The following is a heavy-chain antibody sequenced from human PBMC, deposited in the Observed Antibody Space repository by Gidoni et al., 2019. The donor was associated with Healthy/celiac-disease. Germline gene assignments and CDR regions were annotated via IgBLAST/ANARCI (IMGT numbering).Heavy chain of an antibody. CDR3: AKDQGGDYDDTYFDY. Sequence: EVQLLESGGGLVQPGGSLRLSCAASGFTFSSYAMIWVRQAQGKGLGWVSAISGSGGSTYYADSVKGRFTISRDNSKNTLYLQMNSLRAEDTAVYYCAKDQGGDYDDTYFDYWGQGTLVTVSS. J-gene: IGHJ4*02. CDR1: GFTFSSYA. V-gene: IGHV3-23*01. CDR2: ISGSGGST. D-gene: IGHD4-17*01.